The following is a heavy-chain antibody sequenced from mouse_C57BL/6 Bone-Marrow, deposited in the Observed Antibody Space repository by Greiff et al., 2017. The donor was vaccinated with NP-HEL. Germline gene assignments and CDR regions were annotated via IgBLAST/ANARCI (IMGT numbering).Heavy chain of an antibody. Sequence: EVKLMESGGGLVKPGGSLKLSCAASGFTFSSYAMSWVRQTPEKRLEWVATISDGGGYTYYPDNVKGRFTISRDNAKNNLYLQMSHLKSEDTAMYYCARDDYWGQGTTLTVSS. V-gene: IGHV5-4*01. CDR3: ARDDY. CDR1: GFTFSSYA. CDR2: ISDGGGYT. J-gene: IGHJ2*01.